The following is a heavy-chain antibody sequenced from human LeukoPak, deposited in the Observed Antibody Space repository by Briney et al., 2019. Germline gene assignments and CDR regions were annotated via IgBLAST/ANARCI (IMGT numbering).Heavy chain of an antibody. Sequence: GGSLRLSCAASGFTFSSYAMSWVRQAPGKGLEWVSAITGSGGTAYYADSVKGRFTISRDNSKNTLYLQMNSLRAEDTAVYYCAKEGIAVAIFDYWGQGTLVTVSS. CDR2: ITGSGGTA. J-gene: IGHJ4*02. CDR1: GFTFSSYA. CDR3: AKEGIAVAIFDY. V-gene: IGHV3-23*01. D-gene: IGHD6-19*01.